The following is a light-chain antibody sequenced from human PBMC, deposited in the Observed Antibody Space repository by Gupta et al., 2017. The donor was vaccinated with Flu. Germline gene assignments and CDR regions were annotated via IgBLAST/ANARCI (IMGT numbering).Light chain of an antibody. Sequence: TSRDVGGYDFVSWYQQHPGKAPKVMIYDVTKRPLRVPDRFSGSKSGNTASLTISGLQAEDEADYYCCSYAGSYTLVFGGGTKVTVI. J-gene: IGLJ3*02. CDR1: SRDVGGYDF. CDR2: DVT. V-gene: IGLV2-11*01. CDR3: CSYAGSYTLV.